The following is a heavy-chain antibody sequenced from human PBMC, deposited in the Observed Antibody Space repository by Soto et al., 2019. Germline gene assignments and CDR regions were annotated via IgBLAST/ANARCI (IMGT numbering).Heavy chain of an antibody. V-gene: IGHV4-59*01. CDR1: GGSISSYY. CDR3: ARDPRGAFDI. Sequence: SETLSLTCTVSGGSISSYYWSWIRQPPGKGLEWIGYIYYSGSTNYNPSLKSRVTISVDTSKNQFSLKLSSVTAADTAVYYCARDPRGAFDIWGQGTMVTVSS. J-gene: IGHJ3*02. CDR2: IYYSGST. D-gene: IGHD3-10*01.